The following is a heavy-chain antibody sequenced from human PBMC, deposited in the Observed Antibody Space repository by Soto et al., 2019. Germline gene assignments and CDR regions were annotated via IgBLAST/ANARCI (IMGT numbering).Heavy chain of an antibody. D-gene: IGHD2-21*02. J-gene: IGHJ6*02. CDR1: GGTFSSYA. CDR2: IIPIFGTA. Sequence: QVQLVQSGAEVKKPGSSVKVSCKASGGTFSSYAISWVRQAPGQGLEWMGGIIPIFGTANYAQKFQGRVTITADESTSTAYMELSSLRSEDTAVYYCARDEGIAYCGGDCSYYYGMDVWGQGTTVTVSS. CDR3: ARDEGIAYCGGDCSYYYGMDV. V-gene: IGHV1-69*12.